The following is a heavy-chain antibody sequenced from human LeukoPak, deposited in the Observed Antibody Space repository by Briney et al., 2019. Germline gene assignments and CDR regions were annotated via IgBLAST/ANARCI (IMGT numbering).Heavy chain of an antibody. Sequence: SETLSLTCAVYGGSFSDSYWTWLRQPPGKGMEWIGEMNHSGSTNYNPSLKSRVTISVDTSKKQFSLKLSSVTAADTAVYYCARTRQKNRVFFYYWGQGTLVTVSS. J-gene: IGHJ4*02. CDR1: GGSFSDSY. CDR3: ARTRQKNRVFFYY. CDR2: MNHSGST. D-gene: IGHD1-14*01. V-gene: IGHV4-34*01.